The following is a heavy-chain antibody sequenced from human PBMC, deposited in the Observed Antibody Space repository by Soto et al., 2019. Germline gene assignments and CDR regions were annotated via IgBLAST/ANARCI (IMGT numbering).Heavy chain of an antibody. CDR3: ARSPSYYYGDYDSGMDV. J-gene: IGHJ6*01. Sequence: LSLSCAASGFAFSSFGMHWVRQAPGRGLEWVAVISFDGSNRHYMDSVKGRFTISRDNSRNTLFLQMNSLRPEDTALYYCARSPSYYYGDYDSGMDVWGQGTTVTVSS. CDR2: ISFDGSNR. CDR1: GFAFSSFG. D-gene: IGHD1-26*01. V-gene: IGHV3-30*03.